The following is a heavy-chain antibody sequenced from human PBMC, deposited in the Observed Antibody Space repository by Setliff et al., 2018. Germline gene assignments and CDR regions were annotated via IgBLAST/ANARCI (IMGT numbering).Heavy chain of an antibody. J-gene: IGHJ1*01. V-gene: IGHV1-69-2*01. CDR3: AIDYGPTGTPYH. D-gene: IGHD1-1*01. Sequence: ASVRVSCKASGYSFSDFYMHWVRQVPGEGLEALGRIDPRDDFTVFAERFKDRLTITADTSTDTSYMEMSSLRFEDTAVYYCAIDYGPTGTPYHWGQGTPVTVSS. CDR1: GYSFSDFY. CDR2: IDPRDDFT.